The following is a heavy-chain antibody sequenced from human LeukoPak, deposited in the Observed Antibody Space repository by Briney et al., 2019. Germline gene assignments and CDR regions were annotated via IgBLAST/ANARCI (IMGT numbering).Heavy chain of an antibody. V-gene: IGHV6-1*01. CDR3: ARGFALDF. Sequence: SQTLSLTCDISGDTVSSNSAAWNWIRQSPSRGLEWLGRTSYRSKWYYDYAVSVKSRITISPDTSKNQFSLQLNSVTADDTAVYYCARGFALDFWGQGTMVTVSS. CDR1: GDTVSSNSAA. J-gene: IGHJ3*01. CDR2: TSYRSKWYY.